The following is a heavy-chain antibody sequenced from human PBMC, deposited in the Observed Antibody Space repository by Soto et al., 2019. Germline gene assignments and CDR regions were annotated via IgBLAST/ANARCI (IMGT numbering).Heavy chain of an antibody. V-gene: IGHV4-39*01. J-gene: IGHJ3*02. Sequence: SETLSLTCTVSGGSISSSSYYWGWIRQPPGKGLEWIGSIYYSGSTYYNPSLKSRVTISVDTSKNQFSLKLSSVTAADTAVYYCAIVLRFLEWLEGDAFDIWGQGTMVTVSS. CDR2: IYYSGST. D-gene: IGHD3-3*01. CDR3: AIVLRFLEWLEGDAFDI. CDR1: GGSISSSSYY.